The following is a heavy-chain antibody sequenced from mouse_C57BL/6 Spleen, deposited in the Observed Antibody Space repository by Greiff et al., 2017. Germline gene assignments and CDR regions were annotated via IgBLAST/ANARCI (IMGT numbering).Heavy chain of an antibody. CDR2: IDPSDSYT. J-gene: IGHJ3*01. CDR1: GYTFTSYW. V-gene: IGHV1-69*01. CDR3: SRGESWFAY. Sequence: VQLQQPGAELVMPGASVKLSCKASGYTFTSYWMHWVKQRPGQGLEWIGEIDPSDSYTNYNQKFKGKSTLTVDKSSSTAYMQLSSLTSEDSAVDYCSRGESWFAYWGQGTTVTVSA.